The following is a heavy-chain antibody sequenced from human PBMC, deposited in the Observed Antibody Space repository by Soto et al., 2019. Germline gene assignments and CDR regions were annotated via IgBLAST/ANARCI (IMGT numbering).Heavy chain of an antibody. CDR2: ISYDGSNK. D-gene: IGHD5-12*01. J-gene: IGHJ4*02. CDR1: GFTFSSYG. CDR3: AKDGGYNSD. V-gene: IGHV3-30*18. Sequence: LRLSCAASGFTFSSYGMHWVRQAPGKGLEWVAVISYDGSNKYYADSVKGRFTISRDNSKNTLYLQMNSLRAEDTAVYYCAKDGGYNSDWGQGTLVTVSS.